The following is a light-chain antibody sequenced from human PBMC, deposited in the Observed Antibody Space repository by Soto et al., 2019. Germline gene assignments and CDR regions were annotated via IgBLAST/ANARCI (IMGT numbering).Light chain of an antibody. J-gene: IGKJ3*01. Sequence: DIQLTQSPSSLYASVGDRVTITCRASQSTRSYLNWYGHTPGKAPNLLIYAATTFPSGVPSRGSGRGAGTDCTLTISSLQPADVETDDCQHYNRYPEAFGPGTKVDIK. CDR3: QHYNRYPEA. CDR2: AAT. V-gene: IGKV1-39*01. CDR1: QSTRSY.